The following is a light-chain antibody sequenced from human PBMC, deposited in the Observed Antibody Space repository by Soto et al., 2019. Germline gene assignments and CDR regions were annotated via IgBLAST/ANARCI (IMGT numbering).Light chain of an antibody. CDR3: SSYTSSSTLYVV. CDR1: SSDVGGYNY. Sequence: QSVLTQPASVSGSPGQSITISCTGTSSDVGGYNYVSWYQQHPGKAPKLMIYEVSNRPSGVSNRFSGSKSGNTASLTISGLQAEDEAEYYCSSYTSSSTLYVVFGGGTKVTVL. CDR2: EVS. V-gene: IGLV2-14*01. J-gene: IGLJ2*01.